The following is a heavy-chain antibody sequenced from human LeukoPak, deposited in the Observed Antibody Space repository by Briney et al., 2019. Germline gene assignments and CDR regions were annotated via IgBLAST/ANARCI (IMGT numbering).Heavy chain of an antibody. Sequence: ASEKVSCKVSGYTLTELSMHWVRQAPGKGLEWMGGFDPEDGETIYAQKFQGRVTMTEDTSTDTAYMELSSLRSEDTAVYYCATGVIDYYGMDVWGQGTTVTVSS. D-gene: IGHD2/OR15-2a*01. CDR2: FDPEDGET. V-gene: IGHV1-24*01. CDR3: ATGVIDYYGMDV. CDR1: GYTLTELS. J-gene: IGHJ6*02.